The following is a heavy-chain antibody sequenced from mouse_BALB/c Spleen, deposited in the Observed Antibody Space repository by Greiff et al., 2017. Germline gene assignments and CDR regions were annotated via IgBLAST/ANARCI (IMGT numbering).Heavy chain of an antibody. CDR3: AREANYYGSVDY. CDR2: INSNGGST. Sequence: EVQLVESGGGLVQPGGSLKLSCAASGFTFSSYGMSWVRQTPDKRLELVATINSNGGSTYYPDSVKGRFTISRDNAKNTLYLQMSSLKSEDTAMYYCAREANYYGSVDYWGQGTTLTVSS. D-gene: IGHD1-1*01. V-gene: IGHV5-6-3*01. CDR1: GFTFSSYG. J-gene: IGHJ2*01.